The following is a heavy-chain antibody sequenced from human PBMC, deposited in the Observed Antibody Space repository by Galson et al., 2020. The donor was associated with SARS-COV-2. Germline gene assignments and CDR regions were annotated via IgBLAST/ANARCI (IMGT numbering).Heavy chain of an antibody. J-gene: IGHJ3*02. CDR2: FDPEDGET. V-gene: IGHV1-24*01. Sequence: ASVKVSCRVSGYTLTALSMHWVRQAPGKGLEWLGGFDPEDGETIYAQKFQGRVTMTADTSTDTAYMGLSSLRSEDTAVYYCAIIGFGDAFEIWGQGTMVTVSS. CDR3: AIIGFGDAFEI. CDR1: GYTLTALS. D-gene: IGHD3-10*01.